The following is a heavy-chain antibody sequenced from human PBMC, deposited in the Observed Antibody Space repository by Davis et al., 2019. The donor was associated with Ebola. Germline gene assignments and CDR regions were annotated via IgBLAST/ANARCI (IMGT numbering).Heavy chain of an antibody. CDR1: GFTFSSYG. J-gene: IGHJ6*02. Sequence: GESLKISCAASGFTFSSYGMHWVRQAPGKGLEWVAVIWYDGSNKYYADSVKGRFTISRDNSKNTLYLQMNSLRAEDTAVYYCARDCSYGDPRHYYYYYGMDVWGQGTTVTVSS. CDR2: IWYDGSNK. V-gene: IGHV3-33*01. D-gene: IGHD4-17*01. CDR3: ARDCSYGDPRHYYYYYGMDV.